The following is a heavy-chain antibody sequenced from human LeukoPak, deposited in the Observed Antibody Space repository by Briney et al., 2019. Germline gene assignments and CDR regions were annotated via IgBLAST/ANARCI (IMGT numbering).Heavy chain of an antibody. J-gene: IGHJ4*02. Sequence: PSQTQSLTCSVSGGSISSYYWSWIRQPPGKGLEWIGYIYYSGSTNYNPSLKSRVTISVDTSKNQFSLKLNSVTAADTAVYYCARSYYGGSHQYYFDYWGQGTLVTVSS. CDR2: IYYSGST. CDR3: ARSYYGGSHQYYFDY. CDR1: GGSISSYY. V-gene: IGHV4-59*08. D-gene: IGHD4-23*01.